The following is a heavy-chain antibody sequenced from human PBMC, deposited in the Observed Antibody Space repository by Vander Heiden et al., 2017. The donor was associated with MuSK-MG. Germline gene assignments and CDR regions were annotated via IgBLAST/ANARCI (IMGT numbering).Heavy chain of an antibody. CDR1: GGSISSGSYY. CDR2: IYTSGST. V-gene: IGHV4-61*02. CDR3: ARAAGDYYYYYYYMDV. Sequence: QVQLQESGPGLVKHSQTLSLTCPVSGGSISSGSYYWSWIRQPAGKGLEWIGRIYTSGSTNYNPSLKSRVTMSVDTSKNQFSLKLSSVTAADTAVYYCARAAGDYYYYYYYMDVWGKGTTVTVSS. D-gene: IGHD4-17*01. J-gene: IGHJ6*03.